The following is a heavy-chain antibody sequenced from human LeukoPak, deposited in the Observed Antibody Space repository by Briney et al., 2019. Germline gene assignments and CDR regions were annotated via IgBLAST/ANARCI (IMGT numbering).Heavy chain of an antibody. Sequence: PSETLSLTCTVSGGSISSYYWSWIRQPPGKGLEWIGYIYYSGSTNYNPSLKSRVTISVDTSKNQFSLKLNSVTAADTAVYYCARGILTGYDYWGQGTLVTVSS. D-gene: IGHD3-9*01. CDR2: IYYSGST. V-gene: IGHV4-59*01. J-gene: IGHJ4*02. CDR3: ARGILTGYDY. CDR1: GGSISSYY.